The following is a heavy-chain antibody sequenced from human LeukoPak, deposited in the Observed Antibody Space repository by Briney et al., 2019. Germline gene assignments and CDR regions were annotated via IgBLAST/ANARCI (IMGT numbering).Heavy chain of an antibody. CDR3: ARVAYSSSWYEVGAFDI. CDR1: GFTFSDYY. D-gene: IGHD6-13*01. J-gene: IGHJ3*02. V-gene: IGHV3-11*01. Sequence: SGGSLRLSCAASGFTFSDYYMSWIRQAPGKGLEWVSYISSSGSTIYYADSVKGRFTISRDNAKNSLYLQKNSLRAEDTAVYYCARVAYSSSWYEVGAFDIWGQGTMVTVSS. CDR2: ISSSGSTI.